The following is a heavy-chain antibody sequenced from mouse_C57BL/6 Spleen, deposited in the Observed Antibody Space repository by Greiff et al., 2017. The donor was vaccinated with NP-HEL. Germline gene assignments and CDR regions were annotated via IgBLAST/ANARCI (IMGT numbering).Heavy chain of an antibody. Sequence: QVQLQQPGAELVKPGASVKLSCKASGYTFTSYWMHWVKQRPGQGLEWIGMIHPNSGSTNYNEKFKSKATLTVDKSSSTAYMQLSSLTSEDSAVYYCARRHYGSSYDYFDYWGKGTTLTVSS. V-gene: IGHV1-64*01. D-gene: IGHD1-1*01. J-gene: IGHJ2*01. CDR3: ARRHYGSSYDYFDY. CDR2: IHPNSGST. CDR1: GYTFTSYW.